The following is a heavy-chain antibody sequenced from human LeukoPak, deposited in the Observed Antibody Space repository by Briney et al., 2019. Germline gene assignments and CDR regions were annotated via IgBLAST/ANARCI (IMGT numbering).Heavy chain of an antibody. J-gene: IGHJ4*02. Sequence: ASVKVSCKASGYTFTSYYMHWVRQAPGQGLEWMGIINPSGGSTSYAQKFQGRVTMTRDTSTSTVYMELSSLRSEDTAVYHCAGSGYSSGWVDYWGQGTLVTVSS. CDR2: INPSGGST. V-gene: IGHV1-46*01. D-gene: IGHD6-19*01. CDR3: AGSGYSSGWVDY. CDR1: GYTFTSYY.